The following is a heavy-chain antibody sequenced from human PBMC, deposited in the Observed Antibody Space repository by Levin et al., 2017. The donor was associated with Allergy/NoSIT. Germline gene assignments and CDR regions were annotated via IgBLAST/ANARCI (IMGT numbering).Heavy chain of an antibody. V-gene: IGHV4-39*01. D-gene: IGHD3-10*01. CDR2: IYYSGST. CDR3: ARLWFGELYYFDS. J-gene: IGHJ4*02. Sequence: SPTLSLTCTVSGGSISSSSYYWGWIRQPPGKGLEWIGSIYYSGSTYYNPSLKSRVTISVDTSKNQFSLKLSSVTAADTAVYYCARLWFGELYYFDSWGQGTLVTVSS. CDR1: GGSISSSSYY.